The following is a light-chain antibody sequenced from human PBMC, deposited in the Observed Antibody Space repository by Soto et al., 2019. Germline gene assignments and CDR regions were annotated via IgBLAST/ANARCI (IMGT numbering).Light chain of an antibody. CDR3: QQRSNWPPGT. CDR1: QSVSSY. V-gene: IGKV3-11*01. J-gene: IGKJ4*01. CDR2: DAS. Sequence: PGERATLSCRASQSVSSYLAWYQQKPGQAPRLLIYDASNRATGIPARFSGSGSGTDFTLTISSLEPEDFAVYYCQQRSNWPPGTFGGGTKVEIK.